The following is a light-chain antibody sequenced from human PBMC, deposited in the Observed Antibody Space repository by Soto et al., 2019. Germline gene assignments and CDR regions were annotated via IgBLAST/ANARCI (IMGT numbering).Light chain of an antibody. Sequence: DIQMTQSPSTLSGSVGDRVTITCRASQTISSWLAWYQQKPGKAPKLLIYKASTLKSGVPSRFSGSGSGADFTLTISSLQPEDVATYYCQMYNIDPRTFGQGTKV. V-gene: IGKV1-5*03. CDR2: KAS. J-gene: IGKJ1*01. CDR3: QMYNIDPRT. CDR1: QTISSW.